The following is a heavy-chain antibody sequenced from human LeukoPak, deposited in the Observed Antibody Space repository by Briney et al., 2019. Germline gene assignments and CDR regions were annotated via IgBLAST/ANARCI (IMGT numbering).Heavy chain of an antibody. J-gene: IGHJ3*02. D-gene: IGHD6-19*01. CDR2: INSDASTT. V-gene: IGHV3-74*01. CDR3: ARMRYSSGWSDAFDI. CDR1: QFTLSNYW. Sequence: PGGSLRLSCTASQFTLSNYWMHWVRQTPGKGLVWVSFINSDASTTAYADSVKGRFTISRDNAKNTLYLQMNSLRVEDTAVYYCARMRYSSGWSDAFDIWGQGTMVTVSS.